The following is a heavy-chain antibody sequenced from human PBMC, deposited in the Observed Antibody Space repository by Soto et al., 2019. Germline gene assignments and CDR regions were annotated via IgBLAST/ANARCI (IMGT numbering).Heavy chain of an antibody. CDR2: MNPNSGNT. V-gene: IGHV1-8*01. Sequence: ASVKVSCKASGYTFTSYDINWVRQATGQGLERMGWMNPNSGNTGYEQKFQGRVTMTRNTSISTAYMELSSLRSEDTTVYYFAGDCSGGSCYSGAVAFDIWGQGTMVTVSS. CDR3: AGDCSGGSCYSGAVAFDI. CDR1: GYTFTSYD. D-gene: IGHD2-15*01. J-gene: IGHJ3*02.